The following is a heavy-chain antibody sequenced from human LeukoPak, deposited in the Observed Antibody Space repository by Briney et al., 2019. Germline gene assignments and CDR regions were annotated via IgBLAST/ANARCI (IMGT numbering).Heavy chain of an antibody. J-gene: IGHJ4*02. CDR3: ASVGVTMVRGVRYYFDY. CDR2: IYYSGST. D-gene: IGHD3-10*01. Sequence: QTSETLSLTCSVSGGSISSGDYYWSWLRQPPGKGLEWIGYIYYSGSTYYNPSLKSRVTISVDTSKNQFSLKLSSVTAADTAVYYCASVGVTMVRGVRYYFDYWGQGTLVTVSS. CDR1: GGSISSGDYY. V-gene: IGHV4-30-4*01.